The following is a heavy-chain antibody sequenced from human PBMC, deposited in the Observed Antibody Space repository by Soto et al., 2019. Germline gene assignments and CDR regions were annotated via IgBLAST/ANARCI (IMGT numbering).Heavy chain of an antibody. Sequence: EVQLVESGGGLVQPGGSLRLSCAASGFTFSTYNLNWVRQAPGKGLEWVSYISSSSGAIYYADSVKGRFTISRDNAKNSXXLQMNSLRAEDTAVYYCARSIDAGGWSKVRDYFDYWGQGILVTVSS. V-gene: IGHV3-48*01. D-gene: IGHD2-15*01. CDR1: GFTFSTYN. CDR2: ISSSSGAI. CDR3: ARSIDAGGWSKVRDYFDY. J-gene: IGHJ4*02.